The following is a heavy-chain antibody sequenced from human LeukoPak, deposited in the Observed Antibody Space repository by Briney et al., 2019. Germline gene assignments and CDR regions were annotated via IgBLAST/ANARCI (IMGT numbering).Heavy chain of an antibody. J-gene: IGHJ5*02. Sequence: SETLSLTCTVSGGSISSYYWSWIRQPPGKGLEWIGYIYYSGSTSYNPSLKSRVTISVDTSKNQFSLKLRSVTAADTAVYYCARVDSYGDRFDPWGQGTLVTVSS. V-gene: IGHV4-59*01. D-gene: IGHD5-18*01. CDR2: IYYSGST. CDR1: GGSISSYY. CDR3: ARVDSYGDRFDP.